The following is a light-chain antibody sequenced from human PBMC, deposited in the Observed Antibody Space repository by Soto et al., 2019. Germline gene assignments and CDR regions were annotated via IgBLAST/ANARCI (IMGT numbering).Light chain of an antibody. CDR1: QSVNTY. CDR2: GAS. V-gene: IGKV3-20*01. CDR3: QQYGSSPPIT. J-gene: IGKJ5*01. Sequence: EIVLTQSPVTLSLSPGERATLSCRASQSVNTYLVWYQQKPGQAPRLLIYGASNRATGIPDRFSGSGSGTDFTLTISRLEPEDFAVYYCQQYGSSPPITFGQGTRLEIK.